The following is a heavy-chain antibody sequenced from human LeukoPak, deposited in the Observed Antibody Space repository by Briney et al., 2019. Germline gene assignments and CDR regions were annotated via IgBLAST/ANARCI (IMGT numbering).Heavy chain of an antibody. D-gene: IGHD6-6*01. CDR3: ARDFSSSSIVYYYYYMDV. Sequence: SETLSLTCTVSGGSINSRTYYWGWIRQPPGKGLEWIGTIYYSGTTYYNPSLKSRVTISLDTSKNQFSLKLSSVTAADTAIYYCARDFSSSSIVYYYYYMDVWGKGTTVIVS. CDR1: GGSINSRTYY. CDR2: IYYSGTT. V-gene: IGHV4-39*07. J-gene: IGHJ6*03.